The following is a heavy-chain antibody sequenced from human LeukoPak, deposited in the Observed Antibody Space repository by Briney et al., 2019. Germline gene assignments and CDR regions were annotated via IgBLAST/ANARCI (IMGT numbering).Heavy chain of an antibody. V-gene: IGHV4-39*07. D-gene: IGHD6-19*01. CDR2: IYYSGST. CDR1: GGSISSSSYY. Sequence: SETLSLTCTVSGGSISSSSYYWGWIRQPPGKGLEWIGSIYYSGSTYYNPSLKSRVTISVDTSKNQFSLKLSSVTAADTAVYYCAAQSSGWYGYYYYYMDVWGKGTTVTVSS. CDR3: AAQSSGWYGYYYYYMDV. J-gene: IGHJ6*03.